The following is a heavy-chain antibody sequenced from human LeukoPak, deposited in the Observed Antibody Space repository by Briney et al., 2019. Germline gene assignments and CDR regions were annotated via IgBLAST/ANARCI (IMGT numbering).Heavy chain of an antibody. J-gene: IGHJ6*02. D-gene: IGHD2-15*01. CDR2: ISSSSSYI. CDR3: ARDNCSGGSCYWGGGRNYGMDV. V-gene: IGHV3-21*01. CDR1: GFTFSSYS. Sequence: GGSLRLSCAASGFTFSSYSMNWVRQAPGKGLEGVSSISSSSSYIYYADSVKGRFTISRDNAKNSLYLQINSLRAEDTAVYYCARDNCSGGSCYWGGGRNYGMDVWGQGTTVTVSS.